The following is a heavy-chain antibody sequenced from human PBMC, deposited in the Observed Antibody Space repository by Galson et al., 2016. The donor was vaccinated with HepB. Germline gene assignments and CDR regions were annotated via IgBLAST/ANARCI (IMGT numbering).Heavy chain of an antibody. CDR3: ARDGRSEDFNMDV. Sequence: SLRLSCAASGFTFSSYAMSWVRQPPGKGLEWVSAIGDRDDRTFYADSVKGRFTISRDNSMNTLYLLMNSLRAEDTAVYYCARDGRSEDFNMDVWGKGTTVTVS. D-gene: IGHD3-3*01. V-gene: IGHV3-23*01. CDR2: IGDRDDRT. CDR1: GFTFSSYA. J-gene: IGHJ6*03.